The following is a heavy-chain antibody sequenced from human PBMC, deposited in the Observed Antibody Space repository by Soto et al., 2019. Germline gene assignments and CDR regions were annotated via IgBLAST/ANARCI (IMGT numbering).Heavy chain of an antibody. D-gene: IGHD2-8*02. CDR2: AYYRSELFH. J-gene: IGHJ1*01. CDR1: VDDVSNNRAA. V-gene: IGHV6-1*01. CDR3: ARDTGPYHEYFRI. Sequence: PSQTLSLTCVISVDDVSNNRAAWNLISQSPSRGLEWLGRAYYRSELFHDFATGMEGRLTIQPDTSKNQVSLHLNFVTPEDSAIYFCARDTGPYHEYFRIWGQGPSITVSS.